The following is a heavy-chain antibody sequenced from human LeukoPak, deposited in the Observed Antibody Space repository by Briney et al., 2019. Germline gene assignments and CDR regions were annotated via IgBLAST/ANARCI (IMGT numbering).Heavy chain of an antibody. CDR3: ARRQGTTLNFDY. V-gene: IGHV1-2*02. Sequence: ASVKVSCKASGYTFTGYYTHWVRQAPGQGLEWMGWINPNSGGTNYAQKFQGRVTMTRDTSISTAYMELSRLRSDDTAVYYCARRQGTTLNFDYWGQGTLVTVSS. J-gene: IGHJ4*02. CDR2: INPNSGGT. CDR1: GYTFTGYY. D-gene: IGHD1-1*01.